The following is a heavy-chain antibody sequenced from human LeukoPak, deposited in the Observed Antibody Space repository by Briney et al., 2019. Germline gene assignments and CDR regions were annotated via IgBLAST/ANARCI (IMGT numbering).Heavy chain of an antibody. Sequence: PGGSLRLSCVVSGFSVRNNYVSWVRQAPGKGLEWVSVIYAGDTIHYADSVKGRFTISRDNSKNTVYLQMNSLRAEDTAVYYCAELGITMIGGVWGKGTTVTISS. V-gene: IGHV3-66*01. CDR1: GFSVRNNY. J-gene: IGHJ6*04. D-gene: IGHD3-10*02. CDR3: AELGITMIGGV. CDR2: IYAGDTI.